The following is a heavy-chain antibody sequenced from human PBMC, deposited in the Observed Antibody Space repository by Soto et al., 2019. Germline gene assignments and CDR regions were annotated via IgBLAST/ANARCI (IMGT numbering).Heavy chain of an antibody. CDR1: GFTFNTYS. D-gene: IGHD4-17*01. CDR3: ARAGGTTVTGLWHFDS. Sequence: QVHLEESGGGVVQPGRSLRLSCEASGFTFNTYSMHWVRQPPGKGLEWLAAIWYDGTQKYYADSVKGRFIISSDNSKKQRYLEMNSLRAEDTAVYYCARAGGTTVTGLWHFDSWGQGTLVTVSS. J-gene: IGHJ4*02. V-gene: IGHV3-33*01. CDR2: IWYDGTQK.